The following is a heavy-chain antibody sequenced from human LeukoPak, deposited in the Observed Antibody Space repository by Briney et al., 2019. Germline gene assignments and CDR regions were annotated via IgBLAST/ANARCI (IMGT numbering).Heavy chain of an antibody. J-gene: IGHJ4*02. Sequence: SGTLSLTCTVSGGPVSSSSYYWGWVRQSPEKGLECIGTIYYAGDTYYNPSLESRLTISVDTSKNQFSLKLRSVTAADTAVYYCATWDSGRYSQIDNWGQGTLVTVSS. CDR2: IYYAGDT. V-gene: IGHV4-39*01. D-gene: IGHD1-26*01. CDR3: ATWDSGRYSQIDN. CDR1: GGPVSSSSYY.